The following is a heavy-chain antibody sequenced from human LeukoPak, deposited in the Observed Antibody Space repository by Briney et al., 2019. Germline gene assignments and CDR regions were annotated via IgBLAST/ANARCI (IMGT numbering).Heavy chain of an antibody. Sequence: PGGSLRLSCAPSGFPFSSYNTLGVPHTTRKGGEGVSAIGTAGDTYYPGFVKGRFTISRENANNSLYLQMNSLGAVDTAVYYCAREHGGYDSDYGMDVWGQGTTVTVSS. CDR2: IGTAGDT. CDR1: GFPFSSYN. D-gene: IGHD5-12*01. CDR3: AREHGGYDSDYGMDV. J-gene: IGHJ6*02. V-gene: IGHV3-13*01.